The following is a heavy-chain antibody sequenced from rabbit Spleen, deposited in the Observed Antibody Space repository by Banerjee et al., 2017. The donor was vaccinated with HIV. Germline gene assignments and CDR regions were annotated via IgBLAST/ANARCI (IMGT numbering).Heavy chain of an antibody. CDR2: IAGGSSDFT. Sequence: QEQLEESGGDLVKPGASLTLTCIASGVSFSVSSYMCWVRQAPGKGLEWISCIAGGSSDFTYSATWAKGRFTCSKTSSTTVTLQMTSLTVADTATYFCARDTGSSFSSYGMDLWGPGTLVTVS. J-gene: IGHJ6*01. CDR1: GVSFSVSSY. CDR3: ARDTGSSFSSYGMDL. V-gene: IGHV1S45*01. D-gene: IGHD8-1*01.